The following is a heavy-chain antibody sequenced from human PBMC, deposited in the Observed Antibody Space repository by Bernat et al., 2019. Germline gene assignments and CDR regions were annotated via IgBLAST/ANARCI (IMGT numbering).Heavy chain of an antibody. CDR1: GYSISSGYY. J-gene: IGHJ6*03. CDR2: IYHSGST. CDR3: ARDQQGWSGSYFYYYMDV. V-gene: IGHV4-38-2*02. D-gene: IGHD3-3*01. Sequence: QVQLQESGPGLVRPSETLSLTCAVSGYSISSGYYWGWIRQPPGKGLEWIGSIYHSGSTYYNPSLKSRVTISVDTSKNQFSLKLSSVTAADTAVYFCARDQQGWSGSYFYYYMDVWGKGTTVTVSS.